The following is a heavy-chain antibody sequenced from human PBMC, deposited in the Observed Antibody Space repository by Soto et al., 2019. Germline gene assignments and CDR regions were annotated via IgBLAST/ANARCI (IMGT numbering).Heavy chain of an antibody. D-gene: IGHD5-12*01. V-gene: IGHV4-30-4*01. Sequence: SETLSLTCTVSGGSISSGDYYWSWIRQPPGKGLEWIGDIYHSGSTYYNPSLKSRVTISVDKSKNQFSLKLSSVTAADTAVYYCARARDIVATTLYFDYWGQGTLVTVSS. CDR2: IYHSGST. CDR3: ARARDIVATTLYFDY. CDR1: GGSISSGDYY. J-gene: IGHJ4*02.